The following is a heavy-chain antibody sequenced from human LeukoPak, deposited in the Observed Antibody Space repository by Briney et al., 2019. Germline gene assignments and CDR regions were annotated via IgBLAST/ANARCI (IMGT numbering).Heavy chain of an antibody. CDR3: ARDQGSVDTAMVALDY. CDR2: IYHGGST. D-gene: IGHD5-18*01. J-gene: IGHJ4*02. V-gene: IGHV4-4*02. Sequence: PSGTLPLTCAVSGGSISSSNWWSWVRQPPGKGLEWIGEIYHGGSTNYNPSLKSRVTISVDKSKNQFSLKLSSVTAADTAVYYCARDQGSVDTAMVALDYWGQGTLVTVSS. CDR1: GGSISSSNW.